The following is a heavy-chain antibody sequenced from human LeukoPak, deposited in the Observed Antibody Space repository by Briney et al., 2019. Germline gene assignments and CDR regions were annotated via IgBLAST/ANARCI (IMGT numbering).Heavy chain of an antibody. CDR3: VGVDTITMVRGASGDV. CDR1: GFTFSSNS. CDR2: IHSGGRA. Sequence: GGSLRLSCAASGFTFSSNSMSWVRQAPGKGLEWVSVIHSGGRAYYADSVKGRFTTSRDNSKNTLDLQMNSLSVEDTAVYYCVGVDTITMVRGASGDVGGKGTTVTVSS. J-gene: IGHJ6*04. V-gene: IGHV3-66*02. D-gene: IGHD3-10*01.